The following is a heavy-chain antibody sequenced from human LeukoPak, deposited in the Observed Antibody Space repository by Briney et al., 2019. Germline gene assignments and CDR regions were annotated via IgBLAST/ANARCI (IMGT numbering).Heavy chain of an antibody. J-gene: IGHJ4*02. CDR2: ISAYNGNT. Sequence: AASVKVSCKASGYTFTSYGISWVRQAPGQGLEWMGWISAYNGNTNYAQKLQGRVTMTTDTSTSTAYMELRTLRSDDTAVYYCASSLDYYGSDITDYWGQETLVTVSS. D-gene: IGHD3-10*01. V-gene: IGHV1-18*01. CDR1: GYTFTSYG. CDR3: ASSLDYYGSDITDY.